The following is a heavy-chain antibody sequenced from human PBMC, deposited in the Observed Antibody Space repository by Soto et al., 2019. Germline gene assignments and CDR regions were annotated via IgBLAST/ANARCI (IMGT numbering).Heavy chain of an antibody. V-gene: IGHV1-3*01. J-gene: IGHJ6*02. D-gene: IGHD7-27*01. CDR3: ARDTGDGTFDF. Sequence: ASVKVSCKASGHTFSSYAMHWVRQAPGQRLEWMGWINAGYGNTKSSQKFQDRVTISRDTSASTAYMELTSLRSEDTAVYYCARDTGDGTFDFWGQGTTVTVSS. CDR2: INAGYGNT. CDR1: GHTFSSYA.